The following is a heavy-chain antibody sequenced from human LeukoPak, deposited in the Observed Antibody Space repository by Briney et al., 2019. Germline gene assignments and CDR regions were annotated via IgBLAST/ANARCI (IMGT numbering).Heavy chain of an antibody. D-gene: IGHD5-12*01. CDR3: AKSGRDGYNYYFDY. Sequence: PGGSLRLSCGASGFTFSSYAMGWVRQAPGKGLEWVSSISGSGGSTYYADSVKGRFTISRDNSKNTLYLQMNSLRAEDTAVYYCAKSGRDGYNYYFDYWGQGTLVTVSS. J-gene: IGHJ4*02. CDR1: GFTFSSYA. CDR2: ISGSGGST. V-gene: IGHV3-23*01.